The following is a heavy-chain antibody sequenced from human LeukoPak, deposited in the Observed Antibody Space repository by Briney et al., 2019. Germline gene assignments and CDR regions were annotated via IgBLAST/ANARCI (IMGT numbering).Heavy chain of an antibody. V-gene: IGHV1-2*06. CDR2: INPNNGGT. D-gene: IGHD5-24*01. Sequence: ASVKVSCKASGYTFSDFYIHWVRQAPGQGLEWMGRINPNNGGTNYAQKFQGRVTMTRDTSISTAYMDLSRLRSDDTAVYYGARVKAITGLQLEDAFDMWGQGTMVTVSS. CDR1: GYTFSDFY. CDR3: ARVKAITGLQLEDAFDM. J-gene: IGHJ3*02.